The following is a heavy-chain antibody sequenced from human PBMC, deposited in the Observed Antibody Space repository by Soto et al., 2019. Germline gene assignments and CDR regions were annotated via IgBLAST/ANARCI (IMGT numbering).Heavy chain of an antibody. J-gene: IGHJ4*02. CDR3: ARGEPYSSSWKDFDY. Sequence: QVQLVESGGGVVQPGRSLRLSCAASGSTFSSYGMHWVRQAPGKGLEWVAVIWYDGSNKYYADSVKGRFTISRDNSKNTLYLQMNSLRAEDTAVYYCARGEPYSSSWKDFDYWGQGTLVTVSS. CDR2: IWYDGSNK. V-gene: IGHV3-33*01. D-gene: IGHD6-13*01. CDR1: GSTFSSYG.